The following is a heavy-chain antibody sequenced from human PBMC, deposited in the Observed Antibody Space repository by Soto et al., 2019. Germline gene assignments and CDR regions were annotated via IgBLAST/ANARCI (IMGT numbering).Heavy chain of an antibody. Sequence: SLTCAVYGGSFSGHSWTWIRQSPGKGLEWIGDINHSGRVNYSPSLKSRVTISLDTSKNQFSLTLSAVTAADTAMYYCSTRAYDTNGYYRFDPWGQGTLVTDSS. V-gene: IGHV4-34*01. D-gene: IGHD3-22*01. CDR3: STRAYDTNGYYRFDP. CDR1: GGSFSGHS. J-gene: IGHJ5*01. CDR2: INHSGRV.